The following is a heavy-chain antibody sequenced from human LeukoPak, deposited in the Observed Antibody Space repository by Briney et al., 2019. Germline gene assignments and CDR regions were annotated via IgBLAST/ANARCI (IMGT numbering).Heavy chain of an antibody. CDR3: AKTLPRDGYNRVDY. V-gene: IGHV3-23*01. CDR1: GFTFSSYA. CDR2: ISGSGGST. J-gene: IGHJ4*02. Sequence: GGSLRLSCAASGFTFSSYAMSWVRQAPGKGLEWVSAISGSGGSTYYADSVEGRFTISRDNSKNTLYLQMNSLRAEDTAVYYCAKTLPRDGYNRVDYWGQGTLVTVSS. D-gene: IGHD5-24*01.